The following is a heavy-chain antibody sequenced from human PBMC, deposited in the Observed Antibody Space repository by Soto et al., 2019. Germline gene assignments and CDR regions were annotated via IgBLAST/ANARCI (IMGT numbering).Heavy chain of an antibody. CDR3: APHVHCSGGSCHYDAFYI. V-gene: IGHV3-23*01. J-gene: IGHJ3*02. Sequence: EVQLLESGGGLVQPGESLRLSCAFSGFIFGNYMMTWVRQAPGKGLEWVSTIRDGGESTYYADSVKGRFTISRDNSKNTLYLQMDSLGGEDTAVYYCAPHVHCSGGSCHYDAFYIRGQGKMVTVSS. CDR2: IRDGGEST. D-gene: IGHD2-15*01. CDR1: GFIFGNYM.